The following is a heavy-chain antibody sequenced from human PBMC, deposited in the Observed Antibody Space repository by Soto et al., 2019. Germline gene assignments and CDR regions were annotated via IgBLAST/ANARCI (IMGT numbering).Heavy chain of an antibody. CDR3: ARDLRYGSGSSYGMDV. V-gene: IGHV4-59*01. J-gene: IGHJ6*02. Sequence: SETLSLTCTVSGGSITSYYWSWIRQSPGQGLECLGFIYYTGNTNYNPSLAGRVTISVDTSKNQFFLNLRSVTAADTAVYYCARDLRYGSGSSYGMDVWGQGTAVTVSS. D-gene: IGHD3-10*01. CDR2: IYYTGNT. CDR1: GGSITSYY.